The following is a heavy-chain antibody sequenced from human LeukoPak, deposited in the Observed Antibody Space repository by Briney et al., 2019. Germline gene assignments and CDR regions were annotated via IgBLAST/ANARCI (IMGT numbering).Heavy chain of an antibody. D-gene: IGHD6-13*01. CDR2: IYHSGRT. Sequence: PSGALSLTCAVSGGSISSSNWWSWVRQPPGKGLEWIGEIYHSGRTNYIPSLRSRATIPVDKSKTQFSLELRSVTAADTAVYYCARDRGYSAFDIWGQGTMVTVSS. CDR1: GGSISSSNW. CDR3: ARDRGYSAFDI. J-gene: IGHJ3*02. V-gene: IGHV4-4*02.